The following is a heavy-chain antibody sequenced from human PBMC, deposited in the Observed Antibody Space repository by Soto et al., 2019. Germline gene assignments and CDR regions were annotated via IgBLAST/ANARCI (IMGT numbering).Heavy chain of an antibody. CDR3: ARTPDTSMVSYFDY. Sequence: SQTLSLPCAISGDSVSSNSAAWNWIRQSPSRGLEWLGRTYYRSKWYNDYAVSVKSRITINPDTSKNQFSLQLNSVTPEDTAVYYCARTPDTSMVSYFDYWGQGTLVTVS. D-gene: IGHD5-18*01. J-gene: IGHJ4*02. CDR1: GDSVSSNSAA. CDR2: TYYRSKWYN. V-gene: IGHV6-1*01.